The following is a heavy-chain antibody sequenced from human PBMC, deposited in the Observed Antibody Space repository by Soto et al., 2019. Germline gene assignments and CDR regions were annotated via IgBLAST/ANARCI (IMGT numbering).Heavy chain of an antibody. V-gene: IGHV3-15*07. CDR2: IKSKTDGGTT. CDR3: TTDLIWWAIPDYYYGMDV. Sequence: GGSLRLSCAASGFTFSNAWMNWVRQAPGKGLEWVGRIKSKTDGGTTDYAEPMKGRFTISRDDSKNTLYLQMNSLKTEDAAVYYCTTDLIWWAIPDYYYGMDVWGQGTTVTVSS. D-gene: IGHD2-21*01. CDR1: GFTFSNAW. J-gene: IGHJ6*02.